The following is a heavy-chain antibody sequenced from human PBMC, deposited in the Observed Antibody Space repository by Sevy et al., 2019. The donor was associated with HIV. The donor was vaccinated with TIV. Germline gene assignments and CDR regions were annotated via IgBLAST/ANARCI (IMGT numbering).Heavy chain of an antibody. Sequence: GGSLRLSCAASGFTFSTYAMSWVRQAPGKGLEWVSAISSSGGSTYYADSVKGRFTFSRDNSKSTLYLHMNSLRAEDTAIYSCAKDLYGGSFDYWGQGTLVTVSS. V-gene: IGHV3-23*01. CDR1: GFTFSTYA. J-gene: IGHJ4*02. D-gene: IGHD2-15*01. CDR3: AKDLYGGSFDY. CDR2: ISSSGGST.